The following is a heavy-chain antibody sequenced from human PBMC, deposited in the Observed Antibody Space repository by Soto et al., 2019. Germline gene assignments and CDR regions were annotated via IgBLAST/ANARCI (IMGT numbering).Heavy chain of an antibody. J-gene: IGHJ3*02. Sequence: QVQLQQWGAGLLKPSETLSLTCAVYGGSFSDFYWNFIRQPPGKGLEWIGEINHSGSTNYNPSLKSRVTISVETSKNQFSQTRRSVTAAYTAVYFGASGPRVVGVVPTAQRDVFDNWGQGTVVTVSS. CDR3: ASGPRVVGVVPTAQRDVFDN. CDR1: GGSFSDFY. CDR2: INHSGST. V-gene: IGHV4-34*01. D-gene: IGHD2-2*01.